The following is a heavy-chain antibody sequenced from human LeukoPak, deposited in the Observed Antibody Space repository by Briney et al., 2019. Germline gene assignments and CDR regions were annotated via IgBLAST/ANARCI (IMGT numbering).Heavy chain of an antibody. Sequence: GGSLRLSCAASGFTFSSYGMHWVRQAPGKGLEWVAGIWYDGSNKYNADSVKGRFTISRDNSKNTVYLQLNSLRADDTAVYYCAKDSPLVGYTSGWSSNSFDHWGQGTLVTVSS. CDR3: AKDSPLVGYTSGWSSNSFDH. CDR2: IWYDGSNK. V-gene: IGHV3-33*03. CDR1: GFTFSSYG. D-gene: IGHD6-19*01. J-gene: IGHJ4*02.